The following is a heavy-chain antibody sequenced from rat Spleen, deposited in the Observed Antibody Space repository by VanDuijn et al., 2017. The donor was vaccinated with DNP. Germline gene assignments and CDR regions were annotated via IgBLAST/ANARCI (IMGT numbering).Heavy chain of an antibody. CDR3: ARHGYGGHWFAY. D-gene: IGHD1-1*01. J-gene: IGHJ3*01. Sequence: EVQLVESGGGLVQPGRSLKLSCAASGFTFSDYNMAWVRQAPKKGLEWVATISYDGSSTYYRDSVKGRFTISRDNAKSTLYLQMDSLRSEDTATYYCARHGYGGHWFAYWGQGTLVTVSS. V-gene: IGHV5-7*01. CDR1: GFTFSDYN. CDR2: ISYDGSST.